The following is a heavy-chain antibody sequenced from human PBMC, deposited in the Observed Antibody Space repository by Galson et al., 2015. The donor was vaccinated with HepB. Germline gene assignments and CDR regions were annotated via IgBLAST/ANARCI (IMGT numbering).Heavy chain of an antibody. Sequence: QSGAEVKKPGESLRISCKGSGYSFTSYWISWVRQMPGKGLEWMGRIDPSDSYTNYSPSFQGHVTISADESISTAYLQWSSLKASDTAMYHCASLHAGAEYYFDYWGQGTLVTVSS. V-gene: IGHV5-10-1*01. CDR3: ASLHAGAEYYFDY. J-gene: IGHJ4*02. CDR1: GYSFTSYW. CDR2: IDPSDSYT. D-gene: IGHD6-13*01.